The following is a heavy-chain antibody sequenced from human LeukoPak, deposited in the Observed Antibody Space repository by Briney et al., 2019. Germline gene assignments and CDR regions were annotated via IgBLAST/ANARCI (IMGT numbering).Heavy chain of an antibody. V-gene: IGHV1-3*01. CDR3: AWGRPGVLPYYFDY. Sequence: GASVKVSCKASGYTFTSYAMHWVRQAPGQRLEWMGWINAGNGNTKYSQKFQGRVTITRDTSVSTAYMELSSLRSEDTAVYYCAWGRPGVLPYYFDYWGQGTLVTVSS. J-gene: IGHJ4*02. CDR2: INAGNGNT. CDR1: GYTFTSYA. D-gene: IGHD1-14*01.